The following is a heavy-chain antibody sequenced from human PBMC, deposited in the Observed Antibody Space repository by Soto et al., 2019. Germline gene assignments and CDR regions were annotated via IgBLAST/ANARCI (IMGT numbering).Heavy chain of an antibody. Sequence: EVQLVESGGGLVQPGGSLRLSCAASGFTFSSYEMNWVRQAPGKGLEWVSYISSSGSTIYYADSVKGRFTISRDNAKNSLYLQMNSLRADDTAAYYCAREEGSSGDGDYYYYGMDVWGQGTTVTVSS. J-gene: IGHJ6*02. CDR3: AREEGSSGDGDYYYYGMDV. V-gene: IGHV3-48*03. CDR1: GFTFSSYE. CDR2: ISSSGSTI. D-gene: IGHD6-6*01.